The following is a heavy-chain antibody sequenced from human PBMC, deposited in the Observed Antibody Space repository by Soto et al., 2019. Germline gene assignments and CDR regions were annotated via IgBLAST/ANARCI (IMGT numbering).Heavy chain of an antibody. V-gene: IGHV3-30*18. CDR1: GFTFSSYG. D-gene: IGHD3-10*01. CDR3: AKDPHYYGSGEPYYFDY. CDR2: ISYDGSNK. Sequence: QVQLVESGGGVVQTGRSLRLSCAASGFTFSSYGMHWVRQAPGKGLEWVAVISYDGSNKYYADSVKGRFTISRDNSKNTLYLQMNSLRAEDTAVYYCAKDPHYYGSGEPYYFDYWGQGTLVTVSS. J-gene: IGHJ4*02.